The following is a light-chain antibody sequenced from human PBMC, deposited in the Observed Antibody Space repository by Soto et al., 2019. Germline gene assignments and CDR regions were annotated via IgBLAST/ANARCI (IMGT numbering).Light chain of an antibody. Sequence: EIVMTQSPATLSVSPGERATLSCRASQSVSSNLAWYQQKPGRAPRLLIYGASTRATGIPARFSGSGSGTEFTLTISSLQSVDFAVYYCQQYNNGPSRTFGQGTKVAIK. CDR2: GAS. J-gene: IGKJ1*01. V-gene: IGKV3-15*01. CDR1: QSVSSN. CDR3: QQYNNGPSRT.